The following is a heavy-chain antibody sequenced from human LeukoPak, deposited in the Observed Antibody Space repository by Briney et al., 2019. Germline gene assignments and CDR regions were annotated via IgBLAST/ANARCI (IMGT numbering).Heavy chain of an antibody. CDR1: GFTFSSYA. CDR2: ISSSSDST. J-gene: IGHJ4*02. CDR3: AKYRGSGWYFDY. D-gene: IGHD6-19*01. Sequence: PGGSLRLSCAASGFTFSSYAMSWVRQAPGKGLEWVSTISSSSDSTYYADSVKGRFTISRDNSKNTLYLQMNSLSAEDTAVYNCAKYRGSGWYFDYWGQGTLVTVSS. V-gene: IGHV3-23*01.